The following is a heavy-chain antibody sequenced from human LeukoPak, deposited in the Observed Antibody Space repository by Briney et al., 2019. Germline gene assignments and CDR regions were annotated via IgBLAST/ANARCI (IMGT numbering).Heavy chain of an antibody. V-gene: IGHV4-59*01. Sequence: SETLSLTCTVSGGSITNYYWSWIRQPPGKGLEWIGYFYYSGNTNYNPSLKSRVTISVDTSKNQFSLKLSSVTAADTAVYYCARGPEDSSGYYPFDYWGQGTLVTVSS. CDR1: GGSITNYY. CDR3: ARGPEDSSGYYPFDY. CDR2: FYYSGNT. D-gene: IGHD3-22*01. J-gene: IGHJ4*02.